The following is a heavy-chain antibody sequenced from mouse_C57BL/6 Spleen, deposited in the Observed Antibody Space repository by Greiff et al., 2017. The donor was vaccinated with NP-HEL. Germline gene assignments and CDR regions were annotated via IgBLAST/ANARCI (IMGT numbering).Heavy chain of an antibody. D-gene: IGHD1-1*01. V-gene: IGHV1-50*01. Sequence: QVQLQQSGAELVKPGASVKLSCKASGYTFTSYWMQWVKQRPGQGLEWIGEIDPSDSYTNYNQKFKGKATLTVDTSSSTAYMQLSSLTSEDSAVYYCAISGSSPYFDYWGQGTTLTVSS. CDR2: IDPSDSYT. CDR3: AISGSSPYFDY. CDR1: GYTFTSYW. J-gene: IGHJ2*01.